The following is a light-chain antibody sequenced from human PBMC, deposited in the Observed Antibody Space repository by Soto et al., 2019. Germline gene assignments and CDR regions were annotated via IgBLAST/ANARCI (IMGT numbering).Light chain of an antibody. CDR3: QRLSHA. J-gene: IGKJ4*01. Sequence: DIQMTQSPSTLSGSVGDRVTITCRASQGISNYVAWYQQKPGKAPKLLIYAASTLQSGVPSRFSGSGSGTDFTLTISSLQPEDFATYYCQRLSHAFGGGTKVDIK. CDR1: QGISNY. V-gene: IGKV1-9*01. CDR2: AAS.